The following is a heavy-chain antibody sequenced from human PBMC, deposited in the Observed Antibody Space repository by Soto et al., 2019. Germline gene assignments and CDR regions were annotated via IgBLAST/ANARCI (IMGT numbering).Heavy chain of an antibody. V-gene: IGHV3-73*01. CDR2: IRSKANSYAT. Sequence: QAGGSLRLSCAASGFTFSGSAMHWVRQASGKGLEWVGSIRSKANSYATAYAASVKGRFTISRDDSKNTAYLQMNSLKTEDTAVYYCTRHKSSGYYYGYDYWGQGTLVTVSS. D-gene: IGHD3-22*01. J-gene: IGHJ4*02. CDR3: TRHKSSGYYYGYDY. CDR1: GFTFSGSA.